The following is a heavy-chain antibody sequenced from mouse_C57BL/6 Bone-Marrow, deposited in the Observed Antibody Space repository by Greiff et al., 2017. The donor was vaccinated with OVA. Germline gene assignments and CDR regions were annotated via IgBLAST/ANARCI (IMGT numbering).Heavy chain of an antibody. CDR2: IRSKSNNYAT. V-gene: IGHV10-1*01. Sequence: EVQLVESGGGLVQPKGSLKLSCAASGFSFNTYAMNWVRQAPGKGLEWVARIRSKSNNYATYYADSVKDRFTISRDDSESMLYLQMNNLKTEDTAMYYCVRHQPGTRAMDYWGQGTSVTVSS. CDR1: GFSFNTYA. J-gene: IGHJ4*01. D-gene: IGHD3-3*01. CDR3: VRHQPGTRAMDY.